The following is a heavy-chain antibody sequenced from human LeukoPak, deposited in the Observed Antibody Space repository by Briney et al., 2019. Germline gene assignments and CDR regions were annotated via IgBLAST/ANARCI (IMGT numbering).Heavy chain of an antibody. D-gene: IGHD3-10*01. CDR3: VARGGASVFYYFDF. V-gene: IGHV3-23*01. J-gene: IGHJ4*02. CDR1: GFTFSTYA. CDR2: ISDNGRTT. Sequence: PGGSLRLSCTASGFTFSTYAMTWVRQAPGKGPEWASSISDNGRTTYYSDSVRGRFTISRDNSRNTLYPQMNSLRADDTAVYYCVARGGASVFYYFDFWGQGTLVTVSS.